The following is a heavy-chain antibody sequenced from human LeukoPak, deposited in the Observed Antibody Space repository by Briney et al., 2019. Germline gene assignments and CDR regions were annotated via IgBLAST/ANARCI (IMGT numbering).Heavy chain of an antibody. V-gene: IGHV3-72*01. Sequence: PGGSLRLSCAASGFTFSDHYMDWVRQAPGKGLEWVGRSRNKANSYATEYAASVKGRFTISRDDSKNSLYLHMNSLKTEDTAVYYCGRIVGAGSFDYWGQGTLVTVSS. D-gene: IGHD1-26*01. J-gene: IGHJ4*02. CDR2: SRNKANSYAT. CDR3: GRIVGAGSFDY. CDR1: GFTFSDHY.